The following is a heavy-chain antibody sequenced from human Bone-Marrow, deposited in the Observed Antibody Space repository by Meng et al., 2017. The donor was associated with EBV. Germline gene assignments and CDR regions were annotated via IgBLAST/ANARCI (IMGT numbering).Heavy chain of an antibody. Sequence: QITLKESGPTLVKPTQTLTLTCPFSGFSLTSGVGVGWIRQPPGKALEWLALIHWDDEKRYSPSLESRLTTTKDTSKNEVVLTMTNMDPVDTATYYCARRLRYNNWLFDFWGPGTLVTVSS. CDR2: IHWDDEK. CDR3: ARRLRYNNWLFDF. D-gene: IGHD3-9*01. CDR1: GFSLTSGVG. J-gene: IGHJ4*02. V-gene: IGHV2-5*02.